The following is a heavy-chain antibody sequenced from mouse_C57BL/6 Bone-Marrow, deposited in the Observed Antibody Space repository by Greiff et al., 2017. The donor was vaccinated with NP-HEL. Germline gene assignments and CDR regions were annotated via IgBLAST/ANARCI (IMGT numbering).Heavy chain of an antibody. Sequence: VQLKQSGPELVKPGASVKISCKASGYTFTDYYMNWVKQSHGKSLEWIGDINPNNGGTSYNQKFKGKATLTVDKSSSTAYMELRSLTSEDSAVYYCARRGIYYDYDDAFAYWGQGTLVTVSA. CDR3: ARRGIYYDYDDAFAY. CDR2: INPNNGGT. CDR1: GYTFTDYY. V-gene: IGHV1-26*01. J-gene: IGHJ3*01. D-gene: IGHD2-4*01.